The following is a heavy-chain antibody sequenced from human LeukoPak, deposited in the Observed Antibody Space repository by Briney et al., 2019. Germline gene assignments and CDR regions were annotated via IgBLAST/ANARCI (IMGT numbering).Heavy chain of an antibody. Sequence: SETLSLTCTVSGGSISSYYWSWIRQPPGKGLEWIGYIYYSGSTNYNPSLKSRVTISVDTSKNQFSLKLSSVTAADTAVYYCARDRRKYSTGTDLDLWGRGTLVTVSS. V-gene: IGHV4-59*01. J-gene: IGHJ2*01. CDR3: ARDRRKYSTGTDLDL. CDR2: IYYSGST. D-gene: IGHD6-25*01. CDR1: GGSISSYY.